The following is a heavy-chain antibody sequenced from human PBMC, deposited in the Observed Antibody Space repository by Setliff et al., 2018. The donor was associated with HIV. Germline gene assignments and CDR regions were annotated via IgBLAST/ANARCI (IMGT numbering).Heavy chain of an antibody. V-gene: IGHV4-59*11. CDR1: NGSISSHY. CDR2: IYYSGST. D-gene: IGHD1-7*01. J-gene: IGHJ5*02. Sequence: SETLSLTCTVSNGSISSHYWSWIRQPPGKGLEWIGYIYYSGSTNYNPSLKSRVTILVDTSKNQFSLRLSSVTAADTAVYYCARVEIMELRGNWFDPWGQGTLVTVSS. CDR3: ARVEIMELRGNWFDP.